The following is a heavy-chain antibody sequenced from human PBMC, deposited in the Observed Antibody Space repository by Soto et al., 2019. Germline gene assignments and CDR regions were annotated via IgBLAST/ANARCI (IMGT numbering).Heavy chain of an antibody. V-gene: IGHV1-69*13. CDR2: IIPIFGTA. CDR1: GGTFSSYA. Sequence: SVKVSCKASGGTFSSYAISWVRQAPGQGLEWMGGIIPIFGTANYAQKFQGRVTITADESTSTAYMELSSLRSEDTAVYYCVLDYYDSSGYLNRFDPCGKGPMVTVYS. D-gene: IGHD3-22*01. CDR3: VLDYYDSSGYLNRFDP. J-gene: IGHJ5*02.